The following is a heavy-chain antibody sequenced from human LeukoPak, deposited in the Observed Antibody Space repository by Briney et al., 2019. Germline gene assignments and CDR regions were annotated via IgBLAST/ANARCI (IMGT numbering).Heavy chain of an antibody. D-gene: IGHD2-2*01. CDR3: ARGGYCSSTSCYGDAFDI. CDR1: GGSISSYY. J-gene: IGHJ3*02. Sequence: PSETLSLTCTVSGGSISSYYWSWIRQPAGKGLEWIGRIYTSGSTNYNPSLKSRVPMSVDTSKNQFSLKLSSVTAADTAVYYCARGGYCSSTSCYGDAFDIWGQGTMVTVSS. V-gene: IGHV4-4*07. CDR2: IYTSGST.